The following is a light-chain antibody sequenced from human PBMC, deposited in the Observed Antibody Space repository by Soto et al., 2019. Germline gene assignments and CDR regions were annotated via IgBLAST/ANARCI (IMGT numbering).Light chain of an antibody. V-gene: IGLV2-14*01. CDR1: SSDVGGYNY. CDR2: DVN. J-gene: IGLJ1*01. CDR3: SSYTGSLTYV. Sequence: QSVLTQPASVSGSPGQSIAISCTGTSSDVGGYNYVTWHQQHPGKAPKVVIYDVNRRPSGVSDRFSGSKSGNTASLTISGLQAEDEADYYCSSYTGSLTYVFGTGTQLTVL.